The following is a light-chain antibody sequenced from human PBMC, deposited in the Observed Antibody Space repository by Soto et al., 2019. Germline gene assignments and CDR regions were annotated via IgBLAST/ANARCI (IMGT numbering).Light chain of an antibody. V-gene: IGLV1-44*01. Sequence: QSVLTQPPSASGTPGQRVTMSCSGSSSNIGRNTVNWYQLLPGAAPKVLIYSNNERPSGVPDRFSGSKSGTSASLAISGLQSEDEADYYCGTWDDSLNGPVFGGGTKLTVL. J-gene: IGLJ3*02. CDR2: SNN. CDR3: GTWDDSLNGPV. CDR1: SSNIGRNT.